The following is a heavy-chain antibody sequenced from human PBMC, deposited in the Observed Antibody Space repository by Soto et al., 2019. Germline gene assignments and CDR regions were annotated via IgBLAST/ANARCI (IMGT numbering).Heavy chain of an antibody. Sequence: SEPLSLTCTVSGVSTRSYYWSWVGQPPGKGLEWIGYIYYSGSTNYNPSLKSRVTISVDTSKNQFSLKLSSVTAADTAVYYCARHRGWYYFDYWGQGTLVTVS. CDR2: IYYSGST. CDR3: ARHRGWYYFDY. CDR1: GVSTRSYY. J-gene: IGHJ4*02. V-gene: IGHV4-59*01. D-gene: IGHD6-19*01.